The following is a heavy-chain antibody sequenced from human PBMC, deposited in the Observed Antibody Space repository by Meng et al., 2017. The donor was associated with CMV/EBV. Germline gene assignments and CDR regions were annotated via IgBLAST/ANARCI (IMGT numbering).Heavy chain of an antibody. D-gene: IGHD3-3*01. CDR1: GFTFSSYA. CDR3: AKWFWSGDDYYGMDA. J-gene: IGHJ6*02. CDR2: ISGSGGST. V-gene: IGHV3-23*01. Sequence: GGSLRLSCAASGFTFSSYAMSWVRQAPGKGLEWVSAISGSGGSTYYADSVKGRFTISRDNSKNTLYLQMNSLRAEDTAVYYCAKWFWSGDDYYGMDAWGQGTTVTVSS.